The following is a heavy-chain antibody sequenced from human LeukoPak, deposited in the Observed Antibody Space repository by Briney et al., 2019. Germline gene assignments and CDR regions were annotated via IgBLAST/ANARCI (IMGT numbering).Heavy chain of an antibody. CDR3: AKESPYDSSGYYILRY. CDR1: GFTFSSYG. Sequence: PGRSLRPSCAASGFTFSSYGMHWVRQAPGKGLEWVAVISYDGSNKYYADSVKGRFTISRDNSKNTLYLQMNSLRAEDTAVYYCAKESPYDSSGYYILRYWGQGTLVTVSS. J-gene: IGHJ4*02. V-gene: IGHV3-30*18. CDR2: ISYDGSNK. D-gene: IGHD3-22*01.